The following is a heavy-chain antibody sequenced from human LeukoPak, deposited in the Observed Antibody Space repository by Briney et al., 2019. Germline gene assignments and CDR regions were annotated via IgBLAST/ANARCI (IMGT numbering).Heavy chain of an antibody. CDR3: ATSGIGHYYFDF. CDR1: GFTFSNYW. V-gene: IGHV3-74*01. J-gene: IGHJ4*02. D-gene: IGHD3-3*01. CDR2: VANDGGDT. Sequence: PRGSLRLSCAASGFTFSNYWMHWFRQVPGKGLVWVSRVANDGGDTGYADSVKGRFTISRDDARNTLFLQMNSLRAEDTAVYFCATSGIGHYYFDFWGQGALVTVSS.